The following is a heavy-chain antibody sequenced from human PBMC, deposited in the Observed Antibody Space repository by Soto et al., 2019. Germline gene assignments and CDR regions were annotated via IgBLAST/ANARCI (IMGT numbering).Heavy chain of an antibody. J-gene: IGHJ4*02. CDR3: AKTDGYEVEY. V-gene: IGHV5-51*01. CDR2: IYPGDSDT. D-gene: IGHD5-18*01. CDR1: GYSFVSYW. Sequence: ESLKISCKGSGYSFVSYWIAWVRQMPGKGLEWMGSIYPGDSDTTYSPSIQGQVTISADKSSTTVYLQWNTLKASDTAMYYCAKTDGYEVEYWGQGTQVTVSS.